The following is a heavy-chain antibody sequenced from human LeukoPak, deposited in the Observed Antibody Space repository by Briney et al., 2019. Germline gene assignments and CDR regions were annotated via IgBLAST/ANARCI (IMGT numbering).Heavy chain of an antibody. Sequence: GGSLRLSCAASGFTFSSYSMNWVRQAPGKGLEWVSSISSSSSYIYYADSVKGRFTISRGNAKNSLYLQMNSLRAEDTAVYYCARVGYYDSSGQELDYWGQGTLVTVSS. CDR3: ARVGYYDSSGQELDY. V-gene: IGHV3-21*01. CDR2: ISSSSSYI. J-gene: IGHJ4*02. D-gene: IGHD3-22*01. CDR1: GFTFSSYS.